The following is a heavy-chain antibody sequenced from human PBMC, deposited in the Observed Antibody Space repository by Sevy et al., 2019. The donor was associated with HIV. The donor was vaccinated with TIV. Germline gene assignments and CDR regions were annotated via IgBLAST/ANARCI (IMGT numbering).Heavy chain of an antibody. J-gene: IGHJ4*02. CDR1: GFTFSDHY. V-gene: IGHV3-72*01. D-gene: IGHD6-13*01. Sequence: GGSLRLSCAASGFTFSDHYMEWVRQAPGKGLEWVGRTRNKADSYTTEYAASVKGRFTISRDDSKNSLYLQMNSLKTEDTAVYYSTTHAGIAAAGRVFDYWSQGTLVTVSS. CDR2: TRNKADSYTT. CDR3: TTHAGIAAAGRVFDY.